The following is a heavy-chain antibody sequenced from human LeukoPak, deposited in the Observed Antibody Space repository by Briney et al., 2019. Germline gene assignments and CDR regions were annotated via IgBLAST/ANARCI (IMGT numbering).Heavy chain of an antibody. J-gene: IGHJ4*02. Sequence: GGSLRLSCAASGFTFSSYAMSWVRQAPGKGLEWASAISGSGGSTYYADSVKGRFTISRGNSKNTLYLQMNSLRAEDTAVYYCAKDIDLTYYFDYWGQGTLVTVSS. D-gene: IGHD3-16*01. V-gene: IGHV3-23*01. CDR1: GFTFSSYA. CDR3: AKDIDLTYYFDY. CDR2: ISGSGGST.